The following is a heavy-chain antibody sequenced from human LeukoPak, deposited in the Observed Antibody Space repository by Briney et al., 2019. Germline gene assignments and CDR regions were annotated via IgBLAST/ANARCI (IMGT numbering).Heavy chain of an antibody. D-gene: IGHD3-22*01. V-gene: IGHV3-23*01. Sequence: GGSLRLSCAASGFTFSDYYMSWIRQAPGKGLEWVSIISGSDGSTYYADSVKGRFTISRDTSKNTLYLQMNSLRAEDTAVYYCARNPPYYYDSSAYYFDYWGQGTLVTVSS. CDR3: ARNPPYYYDSSAYYFDY. CDR1: GFTFSDYY. CDR2: ISGSDGST. J-gene: IGHJ4*02.